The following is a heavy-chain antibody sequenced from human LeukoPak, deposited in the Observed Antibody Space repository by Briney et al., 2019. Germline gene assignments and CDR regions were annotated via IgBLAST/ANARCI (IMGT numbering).Heavy chain of an antibody. D-gene: IGHD3-9*01. J-gene: IGHJ4*02. V-gene: IGHV4-38-2*02. CDR3: ATYYDILTGYSPTRWYFDY. CDR1: GYSISSGYY. CDR2: IYYSGST. Sequence: SETLSLTCTVSGYSISSGYYWGWIRQPPGKGLEWIGSIYYSGSTYYNPSLKSRVTISVDTSKNQFSLKLSSVTAADTAVYYCATYYDILTGYSPTRWYFDYWGQGTLVTVSS.